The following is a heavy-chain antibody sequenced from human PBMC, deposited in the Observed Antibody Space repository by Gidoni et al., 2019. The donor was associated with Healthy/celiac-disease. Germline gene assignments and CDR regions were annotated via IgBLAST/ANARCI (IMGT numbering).Heavy chain of an antibody. CDR2: INSSSTFI. D-gene: IGHD3-10*01. V-gene: IGHV3-21*01. CDR1: GFTFSSYH. Sequence: EVQLVESGGGLVKPGGSLRLSCAASGFTFSSYHMNWVRQAPGKGLAWVSSINSSSTFIYYADSVKGRFIISRDNAKNSLYLQMNSLRAEDTAVYYCARDSGELDFDYWGQGTLVTVSS. J-gene: IGHJ4*02. CDR3: ARDSGELDFDY.